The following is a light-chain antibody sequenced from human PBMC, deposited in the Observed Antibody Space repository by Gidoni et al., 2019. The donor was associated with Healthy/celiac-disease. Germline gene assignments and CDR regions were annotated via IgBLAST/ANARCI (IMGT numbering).Light chain of an antibody. CDR3: QQRSNWPLT. CDR1: QSVSSY. J-gene: IGKJ4*01. V-gene: IGKV3-11*01. Sequence: ESVLTQCPATLSLSPGERATLSCRASQSVSSYFAWYQQKPGQAPRLLIYDASNRATGIPARFSGSGSGTDFTLTISSLQPEDFAVYYCQQRSNWPLTFGGGTKVEIK. CDR2: DAS.